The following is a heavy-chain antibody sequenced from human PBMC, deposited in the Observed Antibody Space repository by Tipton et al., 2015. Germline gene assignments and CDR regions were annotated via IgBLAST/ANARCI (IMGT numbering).Heavy chain of an antibody. V-gene: IGHV4-59*01. D-gene: IGHD3-22*01. CDR2: IYHSGNT. J-gene: IGHJ5*02. CDR3: ARCSDYYDSSGFWYNWFDP. Sequence: ILSLTCAVYGGSFSGYYWSWIRQPPGKALEWIGYIYHSGNTYYNPSLESRVTISVDTSKNQFSLKLSSVTAADTAFYYCARCSDYYDSSGFWYNWFDPWGQGTLVTVSS. CDR1: GGSFSGYY.